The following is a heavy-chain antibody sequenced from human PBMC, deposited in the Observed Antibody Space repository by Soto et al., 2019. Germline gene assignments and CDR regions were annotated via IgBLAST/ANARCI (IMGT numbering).Heavy chain of an antibody. V-gene: IGHV1-69*08. CDR1: GGTSTIYT. D-gene: IGHD4-17*01. Sequence: QVQLVQSGAEVKKPGSSLKVSCETSGGTSTIYTITWVRQAPGQGLQWMGRIVPTLRLTNYAQDFQGRLTLTAAPSTSTAHMELISLTSEDTAVYYFATEKYGAGRVGVDTWGQGTMVTVSS. J-gene: IGHJ5*02. CDR2: IVPTLRLT. CDR3: ATEKYGAGRVGVDT.